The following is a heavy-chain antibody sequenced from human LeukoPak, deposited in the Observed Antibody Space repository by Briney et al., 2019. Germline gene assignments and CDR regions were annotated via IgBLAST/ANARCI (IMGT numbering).Heavy chain of an antibody. V-gene: IGHV2-5*02. CDR3: AHRGSYYLFDY. Sequence: SGPTLVKPTQTLTLTCTFTGFSLSTSVVGVRWIRQSPGKALEWLALVYWDDDKRYSPSLKSRLTITKDTSRNRVFLTMTNMDPVDTATYYCAHRGSYYLFDYWGQGTLVTVSS. D-gene: IGHD1-26*01. J-gene: IGHJ4*02. CDR2: VYWDDDK. CDR1: GFSLSTSVVG.